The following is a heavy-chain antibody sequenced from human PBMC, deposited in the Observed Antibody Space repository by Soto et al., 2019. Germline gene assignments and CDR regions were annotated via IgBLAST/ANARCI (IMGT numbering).Heavy chain of an antibody. V-gene: IGHV4-34*01. D-gene: IGHD1-26*01. CDR1: GGSFSGYI. J-gene: IGHJ4*02. Sequence: QVQLQQSGAGLLKPSETLSLTCDVYGGSFSGYIWTWIRQTPGKGLQWIGQIKHSGSANYNPSLTNQLTRAAHTPTSTTSLELSAATSADTAVYYCARGLMTGSQYSGGWYYSGSWGQGTQVTVCS. CDR3: ARGLMTGSQYSGGWYYSGS. CDR2: IKHSGSA.